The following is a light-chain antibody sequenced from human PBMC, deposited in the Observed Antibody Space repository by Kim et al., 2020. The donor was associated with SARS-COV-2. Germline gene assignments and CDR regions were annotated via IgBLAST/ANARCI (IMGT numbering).Light chain of an antibody. CDR3: QQYYSTPYT. Sequence: RATFNCRSSRGVLYSSNNKNYLAWYQQKPGQPPKLLIYWASTRESGVPDRFSGSGSGTDFTLTISSLQAEDVAVYYCQQYYSTPYTFGQGTKLEI. CDR1: RGVLYSSNNKNY. CDR2: WAS. V-gene: IGKV4-1*01. J-gene: IGKJ2*01.